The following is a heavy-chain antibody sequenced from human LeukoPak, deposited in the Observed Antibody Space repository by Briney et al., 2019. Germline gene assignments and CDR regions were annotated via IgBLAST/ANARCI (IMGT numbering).Heavy chain of an antibody. D-gene: IGHD1-26*01. CDR3: ARDSVGATNYFDY. V-gene: IGHV3-30-3*01. CDR1: GFTFSSYA. Sequence: GGSLRLSCAASGFTFSSYAMHWVRQAPGKGLEWVAVISYDGSNKYYADSVKGRFTISRDNSKNTLYLQMNSLRAGDTAVYYCARDSVGATNYFDYWGQGTLVTVSS. CDR2: ISYDGSNK. J-gene: IGHJ4*02.